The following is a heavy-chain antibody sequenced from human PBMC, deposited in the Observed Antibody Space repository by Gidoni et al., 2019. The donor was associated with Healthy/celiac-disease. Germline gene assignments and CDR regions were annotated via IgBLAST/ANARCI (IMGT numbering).Heavy chain of an antibody. Sequence: EVQLVESGGGLVKPGGSLRLSCAASGFTFSSSSMTWVGQAPGKGLEWVSSISSSSSYIYYADSVKGRFTISRDNAKNSLYLQRNSLRAEDTAVYYCARVLTFVSSGAADYWGQGTLVTVSS. J-gene: IGHJ4*02. V-gene: IGHV3-21*01. CDR3: ARVLTFVSSGAADY. CDR2: ISSSSSYI. CDR1: GFTFSSSS. D-gene: IGHD3-22*01.